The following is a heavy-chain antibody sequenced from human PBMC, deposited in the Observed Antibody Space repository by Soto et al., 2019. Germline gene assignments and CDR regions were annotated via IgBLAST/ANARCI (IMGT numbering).Heavy chain of an antibody. D-gene: IGHD4-17*01. CDR1: GFTFSSYA. J-gene: IGHJ5*02. V-gene: IGHV3-30-3*01. CDR3: ARGRGVTKGWFDP. Sequence: QVQLVESGGGVVQPGRSLRLSCAASGFTFSSYAMHWVRQAPGKGLEWVAVISYDGSNKYYADSVKGRFTISRDNSKNTLYLQMSSLRAEDPAVYYCARGRGVTKGWFDPWGQGTLVTVSS. CDR2: ISYDGSNK.